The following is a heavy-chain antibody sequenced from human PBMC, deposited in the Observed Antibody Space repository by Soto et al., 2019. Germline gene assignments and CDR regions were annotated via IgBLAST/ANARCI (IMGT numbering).Heavy chain of an antibody. V-gene: IGHV4-39*01. CDR3: AGLSYDFWSGSLYYYYMDV. CDR2: IYYSGST. CDR1: GGSISSSSYY. D-gene: IGHD3-3*01. J-gene: IGHJ6*03. Sequence: SETLSLTCTVSGGSISSSSYYWGWIRQPPGKGLEWIGSIYYSGSTYYNPSLKSRVTISVDTSKNQFSLKLSSVTAADTAVYYCAGLSYDFWSGSLYYYYMDVWGKGTTVTVSS.